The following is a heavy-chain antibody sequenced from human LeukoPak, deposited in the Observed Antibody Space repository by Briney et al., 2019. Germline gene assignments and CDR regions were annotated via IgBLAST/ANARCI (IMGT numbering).Heavy chain of an antibody. Sequence: PGRSLRLSCAASGFTFSSYGMPWVRQAPGKGLEWVAVISYDGSNKYYADSVKGRFTISRDNSKNTLYLQMNSLRAEDTAVYYCAKDFLYYYDSSGYPGDYWGQGTLVTVSS. D-gene: IGHD3-22*01. V-gene: IGHV3-30*18. CDR1: GFTFSSYG. J-gene: IGHJ4*02. CDR2: ISYDGSNK. CDR3: AKDFLYYYDSSGYPGDY.